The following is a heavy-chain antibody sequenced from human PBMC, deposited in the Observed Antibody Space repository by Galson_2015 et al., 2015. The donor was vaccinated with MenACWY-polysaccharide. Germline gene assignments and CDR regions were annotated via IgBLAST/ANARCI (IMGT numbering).Heavy chain of an antibody. V-gene: IGHV3-30-3*01. D-gene: IGHD2/OR15-2a*01. CDR3: ARDYCDRITCSGMDV. CDR2: ISYDGINK. J-gene: IGHJ6*02. Sequence: SLRLSCAASGFTFSSHAIHWVRQAPGKGLEWVAVISYDGINKYYADSVKGRFTISRDNSKYTVYLQMNSLRADDTTVYYCARDYCDRITCSGMDVWGQGTLVTVSS. CDR1: GFTFSSHA.